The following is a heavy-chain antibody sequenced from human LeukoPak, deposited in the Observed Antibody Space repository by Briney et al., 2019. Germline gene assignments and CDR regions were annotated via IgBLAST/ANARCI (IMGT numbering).Heavy chain of an antibody. J-gene: IGHJ4*02. Sequence: PGGSLRLSCAASGFSFINAWMSWVRQAPGKGLEWVGRIRSKTDGGTTDYAAPVKGRFTISRDDSKNTLYLQMNSLKTEDTAVYYCTAFSLKWELLSFDYWGQGSLVTVSS. D-gene: IGHD1-26*01. CDR3: TAFSLKWELLSFDY. V-gene: IGHV3-15*01. CDR2: IRSKTDGGTT. CDR1: GFSFINAW.